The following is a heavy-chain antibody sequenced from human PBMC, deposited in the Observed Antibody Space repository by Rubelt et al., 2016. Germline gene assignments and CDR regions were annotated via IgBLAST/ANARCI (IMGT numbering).Heavy chain of an antibody. V-gene: IGHV3-30*03. Sequence: GGGVVQPGRSLRLSCAASGFTFSDYLMHWVRQAPGKGLEWVTVISYDGSNEYYADSVKGRFTISRDNSKNTLSLQMSSLRVEDTAVYYCTRAMYGGNSEAYGMDVWGQGTTVTVSS. CDR1: GFTFSDYL. J-gene: IGHJ6*02. CDR3: TRAMYGGNSEAYGMDV. D-gene: IGHD4-23*01. CDR2: ISYDGSNE.